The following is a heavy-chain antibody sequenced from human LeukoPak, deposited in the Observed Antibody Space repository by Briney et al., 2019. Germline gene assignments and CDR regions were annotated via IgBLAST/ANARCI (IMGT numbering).Heavy chain of an antibody. Sequence: GESLKISFKGSGYHFTSYWIGWVRPMPGKGLEWMGIIYPGDSDTRYSPSFQGQVTISADKSISTAYLQSSSLKASDTAMHYCARQRDYMFDYWGQGTLVTVSS. CDR1: GYHFTSYW. CDR3: ARQRDYMFDY. D-gene: IGHD4-11*01. V-gene: IGHV5-51*01. J-gene: IGHJ4*02. CDR2: IYPGDSDT.